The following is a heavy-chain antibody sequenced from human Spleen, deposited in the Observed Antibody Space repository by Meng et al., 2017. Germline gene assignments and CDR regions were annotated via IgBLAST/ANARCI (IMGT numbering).Heavy chain of an antibody. D-gene: IGHD6-6*01. CDR1: GYTLTNYG. Sequence: ASVKVSCKASGYTLTNYGINWVRQAPGQGLEWMGWISAHNGDTNYARKLQDRVIMTTDTSTSTAYMELRSLRSDDTAVYYCARDPGIAARPIFEYWGQGTLVTVSS. CDR2: ISAHNGDT. J-gene: IGHJ4*02. CDR3: ARDPGIAARPIFEY. V-gene: IGHV1-18*01.